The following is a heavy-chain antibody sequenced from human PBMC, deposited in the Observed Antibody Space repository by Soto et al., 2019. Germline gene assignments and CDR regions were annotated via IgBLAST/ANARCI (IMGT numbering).Heavy chain of an antibody. CDR2: VSRAGDT. Sequence: EVQLVESGGGLVQPGGSLRLSCAASGMTFTNYDRHWVRQGTGKGLEWVSSVSRAGDTYYPDSVRGRFTISRDDARNSLYLQMNSLRAGDTAVYYCTRDLGGYQLDYWGQGTLVTVSS. J-gene: IGHJ4*02. V-gene: IGHV3-13*04. CDR3: TRDLGGYQLDY. CDR1: GMTFTNYD. D-gene: IGHD2-2*01.